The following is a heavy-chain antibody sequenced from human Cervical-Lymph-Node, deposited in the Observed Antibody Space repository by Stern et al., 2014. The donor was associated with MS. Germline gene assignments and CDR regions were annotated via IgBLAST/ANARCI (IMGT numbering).Heavy chain of an antibody. D-gene: IGHD4-17*01. V-gene: IGHV1-2*02. J-gene: IGHJ6*02. CDR2: SNHGHGGT. Sequence: QLVQSGAEVKKPGASVKVSCKASGYTFTDYYLHWVRQAPGQGLEWMGWSNHGHGGTNSAQKFQGRVTMTRDTAISTAYMELSRLTSDDTAVYYCARTKTVTTYYGMDVWGQGTTVTVSS. CDR3: ARTKTVTTYYGMDV. CDR1: GYTFTDYY.